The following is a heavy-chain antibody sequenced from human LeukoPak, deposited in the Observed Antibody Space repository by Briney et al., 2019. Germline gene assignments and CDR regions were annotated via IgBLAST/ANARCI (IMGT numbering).Heavy chain of an antibody. D-gene: IGHD3-10*01. CDR2: IYYSGST. CDR1: GGSISGGDYY. CDR3: VGYGSGSYYPENNWFDP. V-gene: IGHV4-30-4*01. J-gene: IGHJ5*02. Sequence: PSQTLSLTATVSGGSISGGDYYWRCIRQPPGKGLEWIGYIYYSGSTYYNPSLKSRVTISVDTSKNQFSLKLSSVTAADTAVYYCVGYGSGSYYPENNWFDPWGQGTLVTVSS.